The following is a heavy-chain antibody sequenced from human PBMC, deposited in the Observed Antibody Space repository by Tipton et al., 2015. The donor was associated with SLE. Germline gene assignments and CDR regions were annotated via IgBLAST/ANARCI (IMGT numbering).Heavy chain of an antibody. CDR1: GGSISSYY. Sequence: TLSLTCTVSGGSISSYYWSRIRQPPGKGLEWIGYIYYSGSTNYNPSLKSRVTISVDTSKNQFSLKLSSVTAADTAVYYCARDSTRSGWYYFDYWGQGTLVTVSS. D-gene: IGHD6-19*01. J-gene: IGHJ4*02. CDR2: IYYSGST. V-gene: IGHV4-59*01. CDR3: ARDSTRSGWYYFDY.